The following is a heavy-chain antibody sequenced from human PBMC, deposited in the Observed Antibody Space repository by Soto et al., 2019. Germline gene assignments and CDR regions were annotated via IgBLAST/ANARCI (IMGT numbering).Heavy chain of an antibody. CDR1: GFTFSSYV. V-gene: IGHV3-23*01. Sequence: GGSLRLSCAASGFTFSSYVMSWVRQAPGKGLEWVSAISGSGGSTYYADSVKGRFTISRDNSKNTLYLQMNSLRAEDTAVYYCVGRSRETSIAARPGVDYWGQGTLVTVSS. D-gene: IGHD6-6*01. J-gene: IGHJ4*02. CDR3: VGRSRETSIAARPGVDY. CDR2: ISGSGGST.